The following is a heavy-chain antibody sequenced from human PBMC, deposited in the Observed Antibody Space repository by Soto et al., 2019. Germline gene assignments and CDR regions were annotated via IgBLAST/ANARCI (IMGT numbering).Heavy chain of an antibody. CDR1: GFSLSTSGVG. Sequence: SGPTLVKPTQTLTLTCTFSGFSLSTSGVGVGWIRQPPGKALEWLALIYWNDDKRYSPSLKSRLTITKDTSKNQVVLTMTNMDPVDTATYYCAHLTPSIAARPKVTSYYFDYWGQGTLVTVSS. CDR2: IYWNDDK. J-gene: IGHJ4*02. V-gene: IGHV2-5*01. D-gene: IGHD6-6*01. CDR3: AHLTPSIAARPKVTSYYFDY.